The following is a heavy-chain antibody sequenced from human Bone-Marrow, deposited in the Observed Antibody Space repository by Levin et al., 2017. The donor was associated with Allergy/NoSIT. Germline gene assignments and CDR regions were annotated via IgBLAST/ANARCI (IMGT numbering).Heavy chain of an antibody. CDR3: ATAAQLCSVGTCYYGFNL. CDR1: GYSFPSLW. D-gene: IGHD2-15*01. CDR2: IDPRDSYI. Sequence: GESLKISCKASGYSFPSLWIHWVRQMPGKGLEWMAKIDPRDSYIDFSPPFKGHVTLSVDKSIKTAYLQWRSLQAPDTAMYYCATAAQLCSVGTCYYGFNLWGQGTAVTVSS. J-gene: IGHJ3*01. V-gene: IGHV5-10-1*01.